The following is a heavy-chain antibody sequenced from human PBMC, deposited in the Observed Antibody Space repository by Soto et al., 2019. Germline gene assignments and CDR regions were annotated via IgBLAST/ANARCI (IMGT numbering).Heavy chain of an antibody. V-gene: IGHV1-69*06. CDR2: IIPSYDRT. CDR3: ARDPTNDYGDDTFDY. D-gene: IGHD4-17*01. CDR1: GDAFQSYA. Sequence: QVLLLQSGSEVKKPGSSVKVSCKASGDAFQSYAIHWVRQAPGHGLEYMGRIIPSYDRTKYAQKFQGRLTVTADMYTSTVYMELSSLRSEDTAVYYCARDPTNDYGDDTFDYWGQGTKVIVSS. J-gene: IGHJ4*02.